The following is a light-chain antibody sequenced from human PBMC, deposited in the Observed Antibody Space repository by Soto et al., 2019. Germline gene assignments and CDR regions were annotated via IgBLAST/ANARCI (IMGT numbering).Light chain of an antibody. CDR2: EAS. Sequence: EIVFTHSPVTRSWCPVERATLSCRASQSVKTFLVWYQQRPGQPPRLLIHEASHRAAGIPARFSGSGFGTDFTLTISRLEPEDFALYYCQHYRRSPITFGQGTRLEI. CDR3: QHYRRSPIT. J-gene: IGKJ5*01. V-gene: IGKV3-11*01. CDR1: QSVKTF.